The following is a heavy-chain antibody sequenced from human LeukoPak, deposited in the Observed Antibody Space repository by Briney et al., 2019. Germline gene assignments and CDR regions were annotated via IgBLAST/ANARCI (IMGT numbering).Heavy chain of an antibody. D-gene: IGHD4-11*01. CDR3: ARNMTTVTTGVVSRHDAFDI. CDR2: IYNSGST. V-gene: IGHV4-39*01. Sequence: SESLSLTCTVSGGSISSGNYYWGWIRQPPGKGLEWIGSIYNSGSTYYSTSIKSRVTISVDTSKNQFSLRLSSVTATDTAVYYCARNMTTVTTGVVSRHDAFDIWGQGTMVTVSS. CDR1: GGSISSGNYY. J-gene: IGHJ3*02.